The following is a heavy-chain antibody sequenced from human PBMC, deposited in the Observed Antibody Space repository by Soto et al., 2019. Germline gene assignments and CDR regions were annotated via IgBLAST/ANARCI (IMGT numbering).Heavy chain of an antibody. V-gene: IGHV5-51*01. CDR2: IYPGDSDT. CDR3: ARTAAAGKYYNGVDV. D-gene: IGHD6-13*01. Sequence: GESLKISCKGSGYSFTSYWIGWVRQMPGKGLEWMGIIYPGDSDTRYSPSLQGQVTISADKSISTANLQWSSLKASDTAIYYWARTAAAGKYYNGVDVWGQGTRVTVSS. CDR1: GYSFTSYW. J-gene: IGHJ6*02.